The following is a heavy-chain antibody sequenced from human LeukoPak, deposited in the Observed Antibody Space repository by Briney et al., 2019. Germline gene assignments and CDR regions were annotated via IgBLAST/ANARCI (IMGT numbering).Heavy chain of an antibody. D-gene: IGHD3-22*01. Sequence: PSETLSLTCAVYGGSFSGYYWSWIRQPPGKGLEWTGEINHSGNINYNPSLKSRVTISEDTSKNRFSLKLSSVTAADTAVYYCARGKYDSNGYYLDYWGQGTLVTVSS. CDR1: GGSFSGYY. V-gene: IGHV4-34*01. CDR2: INHSGNI. CDR3: ARGKYDSNGYYLDY. J-gene: IGHJ4*02.